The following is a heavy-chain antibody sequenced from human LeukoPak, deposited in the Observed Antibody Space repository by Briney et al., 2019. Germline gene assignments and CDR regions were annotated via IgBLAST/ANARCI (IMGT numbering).Heavy chain of an antibody. CDR1: GGSISSGGYS. Sequence: SETLSLTCAVSGGSISSGGYSWSWVRQPPGESLEWVGYIYHSGSTYYNPSLQSRVTISLDRSKNQFSLKLSSMTAADTAVYYCASGNTGYDRDSFDIWGQGTMVTVSS. D-gene: IGHD5-12*01. CDR3: ASGNTGYDRDSFDI. J-gene: IGHJ3*02. CDR2: IYHSGST. V-gene: IGHV4-30-2*01.